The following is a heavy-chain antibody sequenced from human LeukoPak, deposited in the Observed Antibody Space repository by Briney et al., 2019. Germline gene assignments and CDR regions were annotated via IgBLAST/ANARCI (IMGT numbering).Heavy chain of an antibody. V-gene: IGHV3-30*04. Sequence: GGSLRLSCAASGFTFSSYAMHWVRQAPGKGLEWVAVISYDGSNKYYADSVRGRFTISRDNSKNTLYLQMNSLRAEDTAVYYCARVYSYGSDYWGQGTPVTVSS. D-gene: IGHD5-18*01. CDR3: ARVYSYGSDY. J-gene: IGHJ4*02. CDR2: ISYDGSNK. CDR1: GFTFSSYA.